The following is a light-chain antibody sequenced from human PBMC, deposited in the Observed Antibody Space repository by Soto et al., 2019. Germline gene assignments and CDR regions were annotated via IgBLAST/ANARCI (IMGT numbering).Light chain of an antibody. CDR1: SSDVGGYNY. CDR2: EVT. V-gene: IGLV2-8*01. Sequence: QSALMQPPSASGSPGQSLTISCTGTSSDVGGYNYVSWYQQQPGKAPKLMIYEVTKRPSGVPDRFSGSKSGNTASLTVSGLQAEDEADYYCSSYAGSNIYVFGTGTKLTVL. CDR3: SSYAGSNIYV. J-gene: IGLJ1*01.